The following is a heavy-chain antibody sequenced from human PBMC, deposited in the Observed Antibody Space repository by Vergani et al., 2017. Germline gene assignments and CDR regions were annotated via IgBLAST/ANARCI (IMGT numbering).Heavy chain of an antibody. CDR1: GGTFSSYA. CDR3: AKDRVVFGVVKGDWYFDL. CDR2: IIPIFGTA. V-gene: IGHV1-69*06. D-gene: IGHD3-3*01. J-gene: IGHJ2*01. Sequence: QVQLVQSGAEVKKPGSSVKVSCKASGGTFSSYAISWVRQAPGQGLEWMGGIIPIFGTANYAQKFQGRVTITADKSTSTAYMELSSLRSEDTAVYYCAKDRVVFGVVKGDWYFDLWGRGTLVTVSS.